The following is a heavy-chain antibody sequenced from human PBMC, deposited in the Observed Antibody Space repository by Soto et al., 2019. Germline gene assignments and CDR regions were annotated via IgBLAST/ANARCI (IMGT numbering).Heavy chain of an antibody. Sequence: PGGSLRLSCAASEFTFSSYAMNWVRQAPGKGLEGVSVISGGGGTTYYADSVKGRFRISRDNSKNTLYLQMNSLRVEDTAVYYCAKGKVAYDNSGLQYFYYFPVNVWGQGTTVTVSS. V-gene: IGHV3-23*01. CDR3: AKGKVAYDNSGLQYFYYFPVNV. CDR2: ISGGGGTT. D-gene: IGHD3-22*01. J-gene: IGHJ6*02. CDR1: EFTFSSYA.